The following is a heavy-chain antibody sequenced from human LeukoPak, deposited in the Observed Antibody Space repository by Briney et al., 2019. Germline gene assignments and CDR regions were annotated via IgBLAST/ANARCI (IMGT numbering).Heavy chain of an antibody. CDR2: ISGSGGST. Sequence: GGSLRLSCAASGFTFSSYAMSWVRQAPGKGLEWVSAISGSGGSTYYADSVKGRFTISRDNAKNSLYLQMNSLRAEDTAVYYCARAPRWGYGAAFDIWGQGTMVTVSS. V-gene: IGHV3-23*01. J-gene: IGHJ3*02. CDR3: ARAPRWGYGAAFDI. CDR1: GFTFSSYA. D-gene: IGHD5-18*01.